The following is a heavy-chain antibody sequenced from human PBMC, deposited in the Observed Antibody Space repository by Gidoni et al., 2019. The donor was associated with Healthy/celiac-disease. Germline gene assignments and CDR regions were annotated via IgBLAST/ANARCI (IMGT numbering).Heavy chain of an antibody. CDR2: INAGNGNT. Sequence: QVQLVQSGAEVKKPGASVKVSCKASGYTFTSYAMHWVRQAPGQRIEWMGWINAGNGNTKYSQKFQGRVTITRDTSASTAYMELSSLRSEDTAVYYCARGRRVVVPAAIVYFDYWGQGTLVTVSS. CDR3: ARGRRVVVPAAIVYFDY. D-gene: IGHD2-2*01. V-gene: IGHV1-3*01. CDR1: GYTFTSYA. J-gene: IGHJ4*02.